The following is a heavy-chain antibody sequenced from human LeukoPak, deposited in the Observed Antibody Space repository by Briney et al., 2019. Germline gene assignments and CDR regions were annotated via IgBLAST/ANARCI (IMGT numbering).Heavy chain of an antibody. D-gene: IGHD2-15*01. Sequence: SVKVSCKASGGTFSSYAISWVRQAPGQGLEWMGGIIPIFGTANYAQKFQGRVTITADESTSTAYMELSSLRSEDTAVYYCARARRGYCSGGSRYSFDYWGQGTLVTVSS. V-gene: IGHV1-69*13. CDR2: IIPIFGTA. CDR3: ARARRGYCSGGSRYSFDY. J-gene: IGHJ4*02. CDR1: GGTFSSYA.